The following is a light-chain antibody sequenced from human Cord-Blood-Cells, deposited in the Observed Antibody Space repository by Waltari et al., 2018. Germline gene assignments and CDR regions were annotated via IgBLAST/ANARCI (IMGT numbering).Light chain of an antibody. Sequence: DIQMTQSPSSLSASVGDRVTITCRASQSISSYLNWYQQKPGKAPTLRVYAASSLQSGVPSRFSGSGSGTDFTLTNSSLQPEDFATYYCQQSYSTPLPFGGGTKVEIK. CDR3: QQSYSTPLP. J-gene: IGKJ4*01. CDR1: QSISSY. CDR2: AAS. V-gene: IGKV1-39*01.